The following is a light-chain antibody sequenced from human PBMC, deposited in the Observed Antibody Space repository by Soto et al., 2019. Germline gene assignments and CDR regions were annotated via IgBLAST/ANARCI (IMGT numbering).Light chain of an antibody. J-gene: IGKJ2*01. CDR2: KAS. V-gene: IGKV1-5*03. Sequence: DIQMTQSPSTLSASVGDRVTITCRASQSISSWLAWYQQKTGKAPKLLSYKASSLESGVPSRFSGRGSGTEFTLTICSLQPDDFATYYCQQYTSYSYTFGQGTKLEIK. CDR3: QQYTSYSYT. CDR1: QSISSW.